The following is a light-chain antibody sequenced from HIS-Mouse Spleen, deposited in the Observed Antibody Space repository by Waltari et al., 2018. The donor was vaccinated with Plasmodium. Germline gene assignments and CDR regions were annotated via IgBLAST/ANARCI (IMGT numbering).Light chain of an antibody. V-gene: IGKV3-11*01. CDR2: DAS. CDR1: QRVSSY. Sequence: EIVLTQSPATLSLSPGERATLSCRASQRVSSYLAWYQQKPGQAPRRLIYDASNRATGIPARFSGSGSGTDLTITISSLEPEDFAVYYCQQRSNWPLTFGGGTKVEIK. J-gene: IGKJ4*01. CDR3: QQRSNWPLT.